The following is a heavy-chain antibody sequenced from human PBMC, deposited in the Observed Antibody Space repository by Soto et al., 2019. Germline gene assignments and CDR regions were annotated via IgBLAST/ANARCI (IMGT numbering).Heavy chain of an antibody. J-gene: IGHJ6*02. CDR2: MNPSNDXT. D-gene: IGHD1-20*01. CDR1: GYSFTSYD. Sequence: SXXVSCKTSGYSFTSYDINWVRQATGQGLEWMGWMNPSNDXTGHAQKFQGRVTLTRNTSISTAYMELSSLRSEDTAVYYCARGHNWRTSYYYGMDVWGQGTTVTVSS. CDR3: ARGHNWRTSYYYGMDV. V-gene: IGHV1-8*01.